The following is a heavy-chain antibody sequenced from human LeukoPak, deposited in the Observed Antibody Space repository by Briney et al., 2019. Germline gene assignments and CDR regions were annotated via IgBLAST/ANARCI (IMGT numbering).Heavy chain of an antibody. J-gene: IGHJ4*02. CDR3: ATVKSYYYDRGGFYFDD. D-gene: IGHD3-22*01. CDR2: SDPEDGET. Sequence: ASVKVSCKVSGYTLTDLSMHWLRQAPGIGLEWMGGSDPEDGETFYAQKFRGRITMTEDTSADTAYMELNSLRSEDTAVYYCATVKSYYYDRGGFYFDDWGQGTLVTVSS. CDR1: GYTLTDLS. V-gene: IGHV1-24*01.